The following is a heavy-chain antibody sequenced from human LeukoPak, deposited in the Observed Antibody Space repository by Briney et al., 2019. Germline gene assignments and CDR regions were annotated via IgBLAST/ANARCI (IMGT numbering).Heavy chain of an antibody. CDR2: IYHSGST. V-gene: IGHV4-30-2*01. CDR1: GGSISSGGYS. J-gene: IGHJ4*02. D-gene: IGHD2-8*01. Sequence: SQTLSLTCAVSGGSISSGGYSWSWIRQPPGKGLEWIGYIYHSGSTYYNPSLKSRVTMSVDTSKNQFSLKLSSVTAADTAVYYCARADIVLMVYAFDYWGQGTLVTVSS. CDR3: ARADIVLMVYAFDY.